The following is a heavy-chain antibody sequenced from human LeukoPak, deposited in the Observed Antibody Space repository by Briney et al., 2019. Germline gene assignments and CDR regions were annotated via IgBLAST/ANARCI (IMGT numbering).Heavy chain of an antibody. CDR2: INHSGRT. V-gene: IGHV4-34*01. CDR3: ARSPTEGSYTDY. D-gene: IGHD3-10*01. J-gene: IGHJ4*01. CDR1: GGSLSGYY. Sequence: SEILSLTCAVYGGSLSGYYWSWIHQPPGKGLEWIGEINHSGRTNYNPSLKSRVTISVDTSKNQFSLKLSSVTAADTAVYYCARSPTEGSYTDYWGQRTLVTVSS.